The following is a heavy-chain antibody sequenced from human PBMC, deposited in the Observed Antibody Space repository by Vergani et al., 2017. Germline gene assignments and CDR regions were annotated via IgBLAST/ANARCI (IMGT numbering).Heavy chain of an antibody. D-gene: IGHD6-19*01. CDR3: ARHSTVEWLVKLGWIDP. CDR2: IYYSGST. V-gene: IGHV4-39*01. Sequence: QLQLQESGPGLVKPSATLSLTCSVSGASIRSSNYYWGWIRQPPGKGLDWIASIYYSGSTYYNPSLNSRVTISVDTSKNQFSLKLSCVTAADTAVYFCARHSTVEWLVKLGWIDPWGQGILVTVSS. CDR1: GASIRSSNYY. J-gene: IGHJ5*02.